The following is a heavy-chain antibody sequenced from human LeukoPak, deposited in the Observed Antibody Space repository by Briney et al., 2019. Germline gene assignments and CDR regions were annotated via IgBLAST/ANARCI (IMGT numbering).Heavy chain of an antibody. CDR3: ASDSGRGTIFWLAR. CDR2: INAGNGNT. V-gene: IGHV1-3*01. J-gene: IGHJ4*02. CDR1: GYTFTSYA. Sequence: ASVKVSCKSSGYTFTSYAMHWVRQAPGQRLEWMGWINAGNGNTTYSEKFPGRVTITRDTSASTAYMELSSLRSEDTAVYYCASDSGRGTIFWLARWGQGTLVTVSS. D-gene: IGHD3-9*01.